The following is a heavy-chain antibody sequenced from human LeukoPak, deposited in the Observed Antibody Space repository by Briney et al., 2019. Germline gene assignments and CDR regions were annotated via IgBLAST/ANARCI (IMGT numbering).Heavy chain of an antibody. CDR3: ARDWSRYCSGGSCYGAEDYYYYYYMDV. D-gene: IGHD2-15*01. CDR2: ISAYNGNT. CDR1: GYTFTSYG. V-gene: IGHV1-18*01. Sequence: ASVKVSCKASGYTFTSYGISWVRQAPGQGLEWMGWISAYNGNTNYAQKLQGRVTMTTDTSTSTAYMELRSLRSDDTAVYYCARDWSRYCSGGSCYGAEDYYYYYYMDVWGKGTTVTISS. J-gene: IGHJ6*03.